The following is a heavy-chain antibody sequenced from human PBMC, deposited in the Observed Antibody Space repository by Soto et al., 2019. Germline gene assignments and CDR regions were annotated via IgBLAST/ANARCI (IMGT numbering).Heavy chain of an antibody. Sequence: ASVKVSCKASGYTFTSYYMHWVRQAPGQGLEWMGIINPSGGSTSYAQKFQGRVTMTRDTSTSTVYMELSSLRSEDTAVYYCAREYCSGGSCTQRPGRPHDAFDIWGQGTMVTVSS. J-gene: IGHJ3*02. D-gene: IGHD2-15*01. CDR2: INPSGGST. V-gene: IGHV1-46*03. CDR1: GYTFTSYY. CDR3: AREYCSGGSCTQRPGRPHDAFDI.